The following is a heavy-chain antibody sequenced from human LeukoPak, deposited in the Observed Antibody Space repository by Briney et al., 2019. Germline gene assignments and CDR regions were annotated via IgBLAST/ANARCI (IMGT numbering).Heavy chain of an antibody. J-gene: IGHJ3*02. CDR3: ARSPLGYCSGGSCYIDAFDI. CDR2: IYYSGST. D-gene: IGHD2-15*01. V-gene: IGHV4-59*08. CDR1: GGSISSYY. Sequence: SETLSLTCTVSGGSISSYYWSWIRQPPGKGPEWIGYIYYSGSTNYNPSLKSRVTISVDTSKNQFSLKLSSVTAADTAVYYCARSPLGYCSGGSCYIDAFDIWGQGTMVTVSS.